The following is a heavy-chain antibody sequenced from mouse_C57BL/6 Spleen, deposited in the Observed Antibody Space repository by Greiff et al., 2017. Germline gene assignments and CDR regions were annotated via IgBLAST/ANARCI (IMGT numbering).Heavy chain of an antibody. CDR2: IDPSDSYT. CDR1: GYTFTSYW. Sequence: QVQLKQPGAELVKPGASVKLSCKASGYTFTSYWMQWVKQRPGQGLEWIGEIDPSDSYTNYNQKFKGKATLTVDTSSSTAYMQLSSLTSEDSAVYYCARDYGSSYDWFAYWGQGTLVTVSA. D-gene: IGHD1-1*01. V-gene: IGHV1-50*01. CDR3: ARDYGSSYDWFAY. J-gene: IGHJ3*01.